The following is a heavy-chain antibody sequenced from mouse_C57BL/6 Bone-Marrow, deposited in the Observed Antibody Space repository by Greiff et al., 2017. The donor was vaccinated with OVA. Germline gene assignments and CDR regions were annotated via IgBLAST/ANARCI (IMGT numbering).Heavy chain of an antibody. D-gene: IGHD4-1*01. CDR2: IDPSDSYT. CDR3: ARSANWGWYFDV. V-gene: IGHV1-69*01. CDR1: GYTFTSYW. J-gene: IGHJ1*03. Sequence: QVQLQQPGAELVMPGASVKLSCKASGYTFTSYWMHWVKQRPGQGLEWIGEIDPSDSYTNYNQKFKGKSTLTVDKSSSTAYMQRSSLTSEDSAVYYCARSANWGWYFDVWGTGTTVTVSS.